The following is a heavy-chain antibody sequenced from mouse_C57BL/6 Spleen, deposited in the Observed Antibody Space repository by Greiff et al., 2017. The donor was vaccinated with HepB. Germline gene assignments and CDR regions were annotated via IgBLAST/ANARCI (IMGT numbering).Heavy chain of an antibody. Sequence: EVKLQESGPGLVKPSQSLSLTCSVTGYSITSGYYWNWIRQFPGNKLEWMGYISYDGSNNYNPSLKNRISITRDTSQNQCFLQLNSGTTEDTATYYCVREKDYAFDDWGTGTTLTVSS. J-gene: IGHJ2*01. CDR1: GYSITSGYY. V-gene: IGHV3-6*01. D-gene: IGHD2-4*01. CDR2: ISYDGSN. CDR3: VREKDYAFDD.